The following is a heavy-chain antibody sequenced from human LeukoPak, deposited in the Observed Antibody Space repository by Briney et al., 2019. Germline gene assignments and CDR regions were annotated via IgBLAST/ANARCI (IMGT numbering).Heavy chain of an antibody. V-gene: IGHV3-21*01. CDR3: ARDSAFLEWSYFDY. CDR2: ISSSSSYI. D-gene: IGHD3-3*02. CDR1: GFTFSSYS. J-gene: IGHJ4*02. Sequence: PGGSLRLSCAASGFTFSSYSMNWVRQAPGKGLEWVSSISSSSSYIYYADSVKGRFTISRDNAKNSLYLQMNSLRAEDTAVYYCARDSAFLEWSYFDYWGQGTLVTVSS.